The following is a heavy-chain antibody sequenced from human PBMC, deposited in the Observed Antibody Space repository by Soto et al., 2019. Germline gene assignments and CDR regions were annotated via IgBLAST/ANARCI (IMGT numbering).Heavy chain of an antibody. V-gene: IGHV1-24*01. CDR3: AKGGSTGLYCSGGSCSGWFDP. J-gene: IGHJ5*02. D-gene: IGHD2-15*01. CDR2: FDPEDGET. Sequence: ASVKVSCKVSGYTLTELSMHWVRQAPGKGLEWMGGFDPEDGETIYAQKFQGRVTMTEDTSTDTAYMELSSLRSEDTAVYYCAKGGSTGLYCSGGSCSGWFDPWGQGTLVTVPQ. CDR1: GYTLTELS.